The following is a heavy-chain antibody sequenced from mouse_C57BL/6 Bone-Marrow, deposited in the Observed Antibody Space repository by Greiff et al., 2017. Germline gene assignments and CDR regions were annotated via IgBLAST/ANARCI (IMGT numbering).Heavy chain of an antibody. V-gene: IGHV14-2*01. CDR1: GFNIKDYY. CDR3: TSSLIYYGTNY. D-gene: IGHD1-1*01. J-gene: IGHJ2*01. CDR2: IDPEDGAT. Sequence: EVKLQESGAELVKPGASVKLSCTASGFNIKDYYIHWVKQRTEQGLEWIGRIDPEDGATKYAPKFQDKATITADTSSNTASLQLSSLTSEDTAVYYCTSSLIYYGTNYWGQGTTLTVSS.